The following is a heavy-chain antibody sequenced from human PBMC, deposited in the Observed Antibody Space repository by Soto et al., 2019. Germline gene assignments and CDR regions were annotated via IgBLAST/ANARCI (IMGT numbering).Heavy chain of an antibody. CDR3: AGHGGNTTILDFDT. Sequence: PGESLKISCKGSGYSFTNYWISWVRQMPGKGLEWMGRIDPYDSYTNYSPSFQGHVTISVDKSISTAYLQWSSLKSSDTAMYYCAGHGGNTTILDFDTWDKGTTV. J-gene: IGHJ3*02. CDR2: IDPYDSYT. D-gene: IGHD5-18*01. V-gene: IGHV5-10-1*01. CDR1: GYSFTNYW.